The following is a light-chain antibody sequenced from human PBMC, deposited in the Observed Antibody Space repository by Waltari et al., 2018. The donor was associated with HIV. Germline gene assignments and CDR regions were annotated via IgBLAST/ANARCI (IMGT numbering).Light chain of an antibody. J-gene: IGLJ3*02. CDR2: DAT. CDR3: CSCAGTDSLV. V-gene: IGLV2-11*01. CDR1: SDDVGRYNY. Sequence: QSALTQPRSVSGSPGQSVTISCPGTSDDVGRYNYVSWFQQYPGKVPKLMIFDATKRPSGVPDRFSGSKSGNTASLIISGLRTEDEADYYCCSCAGTDSLVFGGGTKLTVL.